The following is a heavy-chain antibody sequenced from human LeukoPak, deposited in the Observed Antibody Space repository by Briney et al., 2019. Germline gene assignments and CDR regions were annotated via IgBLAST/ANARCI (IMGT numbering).Heavy chain of an antibody. J-gene: IGHJ6*04. CDR3: ARGLMIVVPMDV. Sequence: PVASVKVPCKASGYTFTSYDINWVRQATGQGLEWMGWMNPNSGNTGYAQKFQGRVTMTRNTSISTAYMELSSLRSEDTAVYYCARGLMIVVPMDVWGKGTTVTVSS. V-gene: IGHV1-8*01. CDR2: MNPNSGNT. CDR1: GYTFTSYD. D-gene: IGHD3-22*01.